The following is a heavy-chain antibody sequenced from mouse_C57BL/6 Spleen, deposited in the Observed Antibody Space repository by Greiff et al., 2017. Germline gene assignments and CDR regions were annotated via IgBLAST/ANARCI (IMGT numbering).Heavy chain of an antibody. Sequence: QVQLQQPGAELVKPGASVKLSCKASGYTFTSYWMQWVKQRPGQGLEWIGEIDPSDSYTTYNQKFKGKATLTVDTSSSTAYMQLSSLTSEDSAVYYCATYDSNEAWCAYWGQGTLVTVSA. D-gene: IGHD2-5*01. CDR3: ATYDSNEAWCAY. J-gene: IGHJ3*01. CDR2: IDPSDSYT. V-gene: IGHV1-50*01. CDR1: GYTFTSYW.